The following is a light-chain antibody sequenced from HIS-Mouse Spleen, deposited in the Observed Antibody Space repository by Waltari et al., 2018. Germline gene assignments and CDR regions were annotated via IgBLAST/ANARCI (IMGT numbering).Light chain of an antibody. CDR3: SSYTSSSTPFV. J-gene: IGLJ1*01. Sequence: QSALTQPASVSGSPGQSITIPCTGTSSDVGGYNYVPWYQQHPGKAPKLIIYDVSNRPSGVSNRFSGSKSGNTASLTISGLQAEDEADYYCSSYTSSSTPFVFGTGTKVTVL. CDR1: SSDVGGYNY. CDR2: DVS. V-gene: IGLV2-14*03.